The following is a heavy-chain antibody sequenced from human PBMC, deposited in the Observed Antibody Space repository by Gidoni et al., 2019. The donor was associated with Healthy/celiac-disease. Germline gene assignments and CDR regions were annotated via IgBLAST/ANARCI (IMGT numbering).Heavy chain of an antibody. CDR1: GFTFSSYG. D-gene: IGHD1-7*01. Sequence: QVQLVESGGGVVQPGRSLSLSCAAWGFTFSSYGMHWGRQAPGKGLGWGAVIWYDGSNKYYADSVKGRFTISRDNSKNTLYLQMNSLRAEDTAVYYCARDRLELRLGYGMDVWGQGTTVTVSS. J-gene: IGHJ6*02. CDR2: IWYDGSNK. CDR3: ARDRLELRLGYGMDV. V-gene: IGHV3-33*01.